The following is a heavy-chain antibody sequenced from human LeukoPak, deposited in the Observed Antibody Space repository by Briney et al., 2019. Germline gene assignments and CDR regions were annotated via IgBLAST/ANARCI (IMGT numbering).Heavy chain of an antibody. CDR2: ISGSGGST. CDR1: GFTVSSNY. D-gene: IGHD3-10*01. CDR3: AKGSGYYGSGSSPPNWFDP. Sequence: GGSLRLSCAASGFTVSSNYMSWVRQAPGKGLEWVSAISGSGGSTYYADSVKGRFTISRDNSKNTLYLQMNSLRAEDTAVYYCAKGSGYYGSGSSPPNWFDPWGQGTLVTVSS. V-gene: IGHV3-23*01. J-gene: IGHJ5*02.